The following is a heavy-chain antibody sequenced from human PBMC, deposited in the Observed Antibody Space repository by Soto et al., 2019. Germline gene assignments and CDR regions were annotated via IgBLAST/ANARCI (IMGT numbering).Heavy chain of an antibody. Sequence: GGSLRLSCAASGFTFSSHGIHWVRQAPGKGLEWVAGIWYEGINEYYAESVKGRFTISRDNSKNTVYLQMNSLRVGDTAVYYCARGNGIVGGTTYFDYWGQGTLVT. CDR2: IWYEGINE. CDR1: GFTFSSHG. CDR3: ARGNGIVGGTTYFDY. J-gene: IGHJ4*02. D-gene: IGHD1-26*01. V-gene: IGHV3-33*01.